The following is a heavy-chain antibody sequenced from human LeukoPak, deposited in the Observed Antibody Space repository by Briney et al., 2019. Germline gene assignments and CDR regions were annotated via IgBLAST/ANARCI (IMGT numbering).Heavy chain of an antibody. D-gene: IGHD2-15*01. V-gene: IGHV3-21*01. CDR3: ANRIGYCSGGSCYAGRGIFDY. Sequence: GGSLRLSCAASGFTFSSYSMNWVRQAPGKGLEWVSSISSSSSYIYYADSVKGRFTISRDNAKNSLYLQMNSLRAEDTAVYYCANRIGYCSGGSCYAGRGIFDYWGQGTLVTVSS. CDR2: ISSSSSYI. J-gene: IGHJ4*02. CDR1: GFTFSSYS.